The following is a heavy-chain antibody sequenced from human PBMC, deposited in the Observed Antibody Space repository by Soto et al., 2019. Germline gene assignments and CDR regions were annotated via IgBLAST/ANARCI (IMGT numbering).Heavy chain of an antibody. CDR1: GFTFSSYG. D-gene: IGHD3-16*02. Sequence: GGSLRLSCAASGFTFSSYGMHWVRQAPGKGLEWVAVIWYDGSNKYYADSVKGRFTISRDNSKNTLYLQMNSLRAEDTAVYYCARTRLDDYVWGSYRPAYYFDYWGQGTLVTVSS. J-gene: IGHJ4*02. CDR3: ARTRLDDYVWGSYRPAYYFDY. CDR2: IWYDGSNK. V-gene: IGHV3-33*01.